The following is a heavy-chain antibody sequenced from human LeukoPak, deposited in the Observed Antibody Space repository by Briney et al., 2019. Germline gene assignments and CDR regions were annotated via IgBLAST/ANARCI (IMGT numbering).Heavy chain of an antibody. CDR1: GFTFSSYG. D-gene: IGHD5-18*01. CDR2: IRYDGSNK. V-gene: IGHV3-30*02. CDR3: AKDPDTAMDY. J-gene: IGHJ4*02. Sequence: GGSLGLSCAASGFTFSSYGMHWVRQAPGKGLEWVAFIRYDGSNKYYADSVKGRFTISRDNSKNTLYLQMNSLRAEDTAVYYCAKDPDTAMDYWGQGTLVTVSS.